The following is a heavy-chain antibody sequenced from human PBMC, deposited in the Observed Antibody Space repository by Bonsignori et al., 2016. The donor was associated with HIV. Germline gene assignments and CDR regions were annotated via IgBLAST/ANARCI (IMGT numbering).Heavy chain of an antibody. CDR2: ISSSSSTI. Sequence: GGSLRLSCAASGFTFSSYSMNWVRQAPGKGLEWVSYISSSSSTIYYADSVKGRFTISRDNAKNSLYLQMNSLRDEDTAVYYCARAAVTYYDFWSGSQLEYYFDYWGQGTLVTVSS. J-gene: IGHJ4*02. CDR3: ARAAVTYYDFWSGSQLEYYFDY. D-gene: IGHD3-3*01. V-gene: IGHV3-48*02. CDR1: GFTFSSYS.